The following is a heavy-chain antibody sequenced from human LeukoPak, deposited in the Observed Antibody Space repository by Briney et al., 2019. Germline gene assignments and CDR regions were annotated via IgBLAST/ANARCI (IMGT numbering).Heavy chain of an antibody. V-gene: IGHV5-51*01. CDR2: IYPGDSDT. CDR3: ESKYTDKDYDILTGYYDY. Sequence: GEALKSSCKGSGYSFTSYWIGWLRQMPRKGLEWMGIIYPGDSDTRYSPSFQGQVTISADKSISTAYLQWRSLKASDTDMHYCESKYTDKDYDILTGYYDYWGQGTMVTVSS. J-gene: IGHJ4*02. D-gene: IGHD3-9*01. CDR1: GYSFTSYW.